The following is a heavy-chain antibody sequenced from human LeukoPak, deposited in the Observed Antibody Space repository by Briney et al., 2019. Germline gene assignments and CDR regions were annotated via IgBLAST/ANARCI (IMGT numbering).Heavy chain of an antibody. D-gene: IGHD6-19*01. CDR1: GFTFGDYG. Sequence: GGSLTLSCTASGFTFGDYGMSWFRQAPGKGLEWVGFIRSKAYGGTTEYAASVKGRFTISRDDSKRIVYLQMNSLKTEDTAVYYCSRSYTSRYSSGWRTLDYWGQGTLVTVSS. CDR3: SRSYTSRYSSGWRTLDY. CDR2: IRSKAYGGTT. V-gene: IGHV3-49*03. J-gene: IGHJ4*02.